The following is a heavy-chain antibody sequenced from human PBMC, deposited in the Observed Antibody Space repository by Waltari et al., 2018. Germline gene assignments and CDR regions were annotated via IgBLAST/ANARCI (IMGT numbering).Heavy chain of an antibody. J-gene: IGHJ4*02. V-gene: IGHV1-2*02. CDR2: INPNSGST. Sequence: QVQLVQSWAEVKKPGASVKVSCKASGYTFTGYYMHWVRQAPGQGREWMGWINPNSGSTNYAQKFEGRGTMTRDTSISTAYMELSRLRSDDTAVDYCAREVVGATQFDYWGQGTLVTVSS. CDR1: GYTFTGYY. D-gene: IGHD1-26*01. CDR3: AREVVGATQFDY.